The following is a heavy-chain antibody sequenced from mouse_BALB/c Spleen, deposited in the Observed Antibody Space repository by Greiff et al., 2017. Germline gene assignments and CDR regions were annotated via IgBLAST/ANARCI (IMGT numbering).Heavy chain of an antibody. D-gene: IGHD1-1*01. CDR1: GYSITSGYY. Sequence: DVKLVESGPGLVKPSQSLSLTCSVTGYSITSGYYWNWIRQFPGNKLEWMGYISYDGSNNYNPSLKNRISITRDTSKNQFFLKLNSVTTEDTATYYCAREGYYGSSYYFDYWGQGTTLTVSS. V-gene: IGHV3-6*02. CDR2: ISYDGSN. CDR3: AREGYYGSSYYFDY. J-gene: IGHJ2*01.